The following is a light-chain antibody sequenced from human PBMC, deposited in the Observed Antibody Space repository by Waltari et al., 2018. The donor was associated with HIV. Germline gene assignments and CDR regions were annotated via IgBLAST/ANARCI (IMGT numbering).Light chain of an antibody. V-gene: IGKV1-16*02. J-gene: IGKJ5*01. CDR1: HDISNY. Sequence: DIQMTQSPSSLSASVGDRVTITYRASHDISNYVAWCQQRPWEAPKSLIYAASTLQSGVPSKFRGSGSETYFTLTINSLQSEDSATYYCQQYKGYPLTFGQGTRLEIK. CDR3: QQYKGYPLT. CDR2: AAS.